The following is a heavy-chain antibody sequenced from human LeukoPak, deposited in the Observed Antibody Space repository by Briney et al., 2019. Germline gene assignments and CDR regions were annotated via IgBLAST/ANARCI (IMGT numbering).Heavy chain of an antibody. CDR3: AKVVFGGLSRRGHNWFDP. Sequence: GGSLRLSCAASGFTFSGYAMSWVPQAPGKGLEWVSAISGSGGTTYYADSVKGRFTISRDNSKNTLYLQMTRLRAEDTAVYYCAKVVFGGLSRRGHNWFDPWGQGTLVTVSS. J-gene: IGHJ5*02. CDR2: ISGSGGTT. V-gene: IGHV3-23*01. CDR1: GFTFSGYA. D-gene: IGHD1-14*01.